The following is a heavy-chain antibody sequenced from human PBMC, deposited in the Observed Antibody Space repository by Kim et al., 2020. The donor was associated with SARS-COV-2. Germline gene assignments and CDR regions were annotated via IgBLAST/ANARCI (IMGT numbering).Heavy chain of an antibody. CDR2: ISSSSTYI. D-gene: IGHD6-13*01. CDR3: ARREEGSSWYDLSLDY. Sequence: GGSLRLSCAASGFTFSSYSLNWVRQAPGKGLEWVSSISSSSTYIYYAHSLKGRFTISRDNAKNSLYLQMNSLRAEDTAVYYCARREEGSSWYDLSLDYWGQGTLFTVSS. CDR1: GFTFSSYS. V-gene: IGHV3-21*01. J-gene: IGHJ4*02.